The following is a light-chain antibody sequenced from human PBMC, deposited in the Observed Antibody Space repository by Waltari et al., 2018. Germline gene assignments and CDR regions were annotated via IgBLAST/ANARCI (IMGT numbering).Light chain of an antibody. Sequence: QSALNQPASVSGSPGQSITISCTGTSMDAGNYKRVPWYQQHPGKAPKLMIYAVSKRPSGVSDRFSGSKSGDMASLTISGLQPEDEAEYFCSSYAGSSKGVFGGGTKVTVL. CDR1: SMDAGNYKR. CDR2: AVS. V-gene: IGLV2-23*02. J-gene: IGLJ2*01. CDR3: SSYAGSSKGV.